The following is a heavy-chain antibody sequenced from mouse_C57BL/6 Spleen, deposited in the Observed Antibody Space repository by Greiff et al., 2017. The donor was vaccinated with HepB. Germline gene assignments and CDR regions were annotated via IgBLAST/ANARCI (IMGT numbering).Heavy chain of an antibody. CDR1: GYTFTSYW. CDR2: IDPSDSYT. D-gene: IGHD1-3*01. CDR3: ARGDPLYRFAY. J-gene: IGHJ3*01. V-gene: IGHV1-50*01. Sequence: QVQLQQPGAELVKPGASVKLSCKASGYTFTSYWMQWVKQRPGQGLEWIGEIDPSDSYTNYNQKFKGKATLTVDKSSSTAYMQLSSLTSEDSAVYYCARGDPLYRFAYWGQGTLVTVSA.